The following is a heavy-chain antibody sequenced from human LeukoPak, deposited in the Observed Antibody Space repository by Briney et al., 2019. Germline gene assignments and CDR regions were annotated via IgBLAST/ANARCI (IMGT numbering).Heavy chain of an antibody. Sequence: SETLSLTCTVSGGSISSYYWSWIRQPAGKGLEWIGRIYTSGSTNYNPSLKSRVTMSVDTSKNQFSLKLSSVTAADTAVYYCARVINDVVVPAAMRHYYYYYYMDVWGKGTTVTVSS. J-gene: IGHJ6*03. CDR1: GGSISSYY. CDR3: ARVINDVVVPAAMRHYYYYYYMDV. V-gene: IGHV4-4*07. D-gene: IGHD2-2*01. CDR2: IYTSGST.